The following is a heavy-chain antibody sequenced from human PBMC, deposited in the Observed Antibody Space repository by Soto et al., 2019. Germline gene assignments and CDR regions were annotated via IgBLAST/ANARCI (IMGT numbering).Heavy chain of an antibody. Sequence: GGSLRLSCAASGFTFSSYSMNWVRQAPGKGLEWVSYISSSSSTIYYADSVKGRFTISRDNAKNSLYLQMNSLRAEDTAVYYCASRAVAGTDYWGQGTLVTVSS. CDR1: GFTFSSYS. D-gene: IGHD6-19*01. J-gene: IGHJ4*02. CDR2: ISSSSSTI. V-gene: IGHV3-48*01. CDR3: ASRAVAGTDY.